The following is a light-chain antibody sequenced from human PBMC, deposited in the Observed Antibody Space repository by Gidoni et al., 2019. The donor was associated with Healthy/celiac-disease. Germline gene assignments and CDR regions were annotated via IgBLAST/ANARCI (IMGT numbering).Light chain of an antibody. Sequence: QSALTPPASVSGSPGQSFTLSCTGTSSDVGGYNYVSWYQQHPGKAPKLMLYEVSNRPGGVSNRFSGSKSGNTASLTISGLQAEDEADYYCSSYTSSSTMVFGGGTKLTVL. CDR3: SSYTSSSTMV. CDR2: EVS. V-gene: IGLV2-14*01. CDR1: SSDVGGYNY. J-gene: IGLJ2*01.